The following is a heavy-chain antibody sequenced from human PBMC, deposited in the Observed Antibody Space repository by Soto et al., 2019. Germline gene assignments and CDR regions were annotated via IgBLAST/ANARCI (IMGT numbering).Heavy chain of an antibody. CDR1: GFTFSSYA. CDR3: AKEDGYCSGGSCYLVFQH. CDR2: ISGSGGST. J-gene: IGHJ1*01. Sequence: GGSLRLSCAASGFTFSSYAMSWVRQAPGKGLEWVSAISGSGGSTYYADSVKGRFTISRDNSKNTLYLQMNSLRAEDTAVYYCAKEDGYCSGGSCYLVFQHWGQGTLVTVSS. V-gene: IGHV3-23*01. D-gene: IGHD2-15*01.